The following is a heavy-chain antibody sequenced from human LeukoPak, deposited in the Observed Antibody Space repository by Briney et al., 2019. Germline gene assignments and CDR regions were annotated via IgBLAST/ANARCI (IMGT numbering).Heavy chain of an antibody. CDR2: IYTSGST. V-gene: IGHV4-61*02. J-gene: IGHJ6*03. CDR3: AREGTIRGNIVVVPAADHYYYYYMDV. Sequence: SETLSLTCTVSGGSISSGSYYWSWIRQPAGKGLEWIGRIYTSGSTNYNPSLKSRVTISVDTSKNQFSLKLSSVTAADTAVYYCAREGTIRGNIVVVPAADHYYYYYMDVWGKGTTVTVSS. D-gene: IGHD2-2*01. CDR1: GGSISSGSYY.